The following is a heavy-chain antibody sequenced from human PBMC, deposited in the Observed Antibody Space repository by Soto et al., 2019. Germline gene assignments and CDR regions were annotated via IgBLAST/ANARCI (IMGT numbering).Heavy chain of an antibody. CDR3: AKESPQDGYSDY. J-gene: IGHJ4*02. Sequence: PGGSLRLSCAASGFTFSSYGMHWVRQAPGKGLEWVAVISYDGSNKYYADSVKGRFTFSRDNSKNTLYLQMNSLRAEDTAVYYCAKESPQDGYSDYWGQGTLATVSS. CDR2: ISYDGSNK. CDR1: GFTFSSYG. D-gene: IGHD5-18*01. V-gene: IGHV3-30*18.